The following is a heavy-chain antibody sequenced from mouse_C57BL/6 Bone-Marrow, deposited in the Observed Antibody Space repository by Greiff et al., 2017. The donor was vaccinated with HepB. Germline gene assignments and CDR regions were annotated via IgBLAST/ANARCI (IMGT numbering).Heavy chain of an antibody. D-gene: IGHD1-1*01. J-gene: IGHJ2*01. CDR2: ISSGGSYT. CDR3: ARQPSTVVAPNY. CDR1: GFTFSSYG. V-gene: IGHV5-6*01. Sequence: EVQGVESGGDLVKPGGSLKLSCAASGFTFSSYGMSWVRQTPDKRLEWVATISSGGSYTYYPDSVKGRFTISRDNAKNTLYLQMSSLKSEDTAMYYCARQPSTVVAPNYWGQGTTLTVSS.